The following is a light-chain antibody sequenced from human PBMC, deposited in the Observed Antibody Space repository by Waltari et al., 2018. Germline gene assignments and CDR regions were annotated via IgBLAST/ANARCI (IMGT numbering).Light chain of an antibody. CDR1: QSPVHSDGNTY. CDR2: KIS. V-gene: IGKV2-30*02. CDR3: MQGSHWPRT. Sequence: DVVMTQSPLSLPVTLGQPASMSCRSSQSPVHSDGNTYWNWFQQRPGHTPRRLSYKISKRDSRVPDRFSCSVSGTDFPLKSSRVAAEDVGVYYCMQGSHWPRTFGQGTKLEI. J-gene: IGKJ2*01.